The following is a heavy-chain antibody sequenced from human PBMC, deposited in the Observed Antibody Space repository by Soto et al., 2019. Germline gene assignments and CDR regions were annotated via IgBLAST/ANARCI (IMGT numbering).Heavy chain of an antibody. Sequence: GGSLRLSCAASGFTFDDYAMHWVRQAPGKGLEWVSGISWNSGSIGYADSVKGRFTISRDNAKNSLYLQMNSLRAEDTALCYCAQDIRGYDRYYYGMDVWGQGTTVTVSS. CDR3: AQDIRGYDRYYYGMDV. J-gene: IGHJ6*02. CDR2: ISWNSGSI. V-gene: IGHV3-9*01. CDR1: GFTFDDYA. D-gene: IGHD3-3*01.